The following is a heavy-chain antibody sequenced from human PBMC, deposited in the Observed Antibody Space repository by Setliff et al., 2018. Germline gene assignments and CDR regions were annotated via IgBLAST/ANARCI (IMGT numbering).Heavy chain of an antibody. CDR1: GFTFSSYW. Sequence: PGESLKISCAASGFTFSSYWMSWVRQAPGKGLEWVSYISRTFFTADSVKGRFTISRDNAKNSLYLQMNSLRAEDTAFYYCVRDACPYTSTWCHHFDCWARERWSPSPQ. D-gene: IGHD6-13*01. J-gene: IGHJ4*02. CDR3: VRDACPYTSTWCHHFDC. CDR2: ISRTF. V-gene: IGHV3-48*04.